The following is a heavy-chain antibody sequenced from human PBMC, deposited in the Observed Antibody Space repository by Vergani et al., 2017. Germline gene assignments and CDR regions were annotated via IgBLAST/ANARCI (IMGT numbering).Heavy chain of an antibody. CDR1: GYTFTSYG. CDR2: ISAYNGNT. CDR3: AREGSDXWGSYRPYYYGMDV. D-gene: IGHD3-16*02. V-gene: IGHV1-18*01. Sequence: QVQLVQSGAEVKKPGASVKVSCKASGYTFTSYGISWVRQAPGQGLEWMGWISAYNGNTNYAQKLQGRVTMTTDTSTSTAYMELRSLRSDDTAVYYCAREGSDXWGSYRPYYYGMDVWGQGTTVTVSS. J-gene: IGHJ6*02.